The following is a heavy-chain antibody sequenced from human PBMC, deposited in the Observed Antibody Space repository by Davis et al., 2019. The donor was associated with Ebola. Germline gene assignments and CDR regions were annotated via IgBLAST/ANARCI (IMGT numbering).Heavy chain of an antibody. CDR3: ARGETTVTTSYFDY. CDR1: GGSISSYY. CDR2: IYYSGST. Sequence: SETLSLTCTVSGGSISSYYWSWIRQPPGKGLEWIGYIYYSGSTYYNPSLKSRVTISVDTSKNQFSLKLSSVTAADTAVYYCARGETTVTTSYFDYWGQGTLVTVSS. V-gene: IGHV4-59*12. D-gene: IGHD4-17*01. J-gene: IGHJ4*02.